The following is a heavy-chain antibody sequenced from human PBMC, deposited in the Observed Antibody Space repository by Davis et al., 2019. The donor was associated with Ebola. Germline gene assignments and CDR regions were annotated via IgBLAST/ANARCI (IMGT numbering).Heavy chain of an antibody. D-gene: IGHD4-11*01. J-gene: IGHJ4*02. CDR3: AGEDDYSNDY. CDR1: GFTFSNYW. V-gene: IGHV3-74*01. Sequence: HTGGSLRLSCAASGFTFSNYWMHWVRQAPGKGLVWVSRINRDESGTTYADSVKGRFTISRDNSRNTVYLHMLSLRAEDTAVYYCAGEDDYSNDYWGQGTLVTVSP. CDR2: INRDESGT.